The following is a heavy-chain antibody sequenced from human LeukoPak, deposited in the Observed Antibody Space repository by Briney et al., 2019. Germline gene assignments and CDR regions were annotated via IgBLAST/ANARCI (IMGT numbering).Heavy chain of an antibody. CDR1: GFTFRRYW. J-gene: IGHJ4*02. D-gene: IGHD3-10*01. CDR3: AIFANGYGSGDIDY. V-gene: IGHV3-7*01. Sequence: PGGSLKLSCAASGFTFRRYWMSWVRQAPGKGLEWVANIKQDGDLKYYVDSVDGRFTISRDNAKNSLYLQMNSLNTEDTAVYYCAIFANGYGSGDIDYCGQGTLVTVSS. CDR2: IKQDGDLK.